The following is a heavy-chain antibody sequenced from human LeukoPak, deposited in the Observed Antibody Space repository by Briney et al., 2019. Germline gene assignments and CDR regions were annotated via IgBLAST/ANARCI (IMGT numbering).Heavy chain of an antibody. CDR1: GGTFSSYA. V-gene: IGHV1-69*05. D-gene: IGHD5-24*01. CDR2: IIPIFGTA. J-gene: IGHJ4*02. CDR3: ATGTATIFPESDY. Sequence: SVKVSCKASGGTFSSYAISWVRQAPGQGLEWMGGIIPIFGTANYAQKFQGKVTITTDESTSTAYMELSSLRSEDTAVYYCATGTATIFPESDYCGQGTLVTVSS.